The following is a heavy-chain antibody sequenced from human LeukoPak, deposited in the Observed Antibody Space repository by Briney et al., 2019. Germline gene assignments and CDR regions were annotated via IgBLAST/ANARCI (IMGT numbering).Heavy chain of an antibody. J-gene: IGHJ4*02. D-gene: IGHD3-10*01. CDR3: ARTTYGSGTYSIY. CDR2: INPNSCGT. CDR1: VYTFTGYY. V-gene: IGHV1-2*02. Sequence: ASVKVSCKASVYTFTGYYIHWVRQAPGQGLEWVGWINPNSCGTNYAQKFQGRVTMTRDTSITTAYMALSRLRSDDTAVYYCARTTYGSGTYSIYWGQGTLVTVSS.